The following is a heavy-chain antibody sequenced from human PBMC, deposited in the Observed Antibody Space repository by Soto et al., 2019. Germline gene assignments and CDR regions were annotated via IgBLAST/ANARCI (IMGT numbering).Heavy chain of an antibody. D-gene: IGHD5-12*01. CDR3: ARGRRAYSGYDFHFDS. V-gene: IGHV3-7*01. CDR1: SGYW. J-gene: IGHJ4*02. Sequence: EVQVVESGGGLVQPGGSLRHSCAAFSGYWMSWVRQAPGKGLEWVANINHDGSESHYVDSVKGRFTISRDNAKNSVSVQMNSLRVEDTAVYYCARGRRAYSGYDFHFDSWGQGTLVTVSS. CDR2: INHDGSES.